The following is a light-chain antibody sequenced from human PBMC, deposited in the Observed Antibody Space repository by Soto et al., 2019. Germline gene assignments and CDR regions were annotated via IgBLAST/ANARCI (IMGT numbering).Light chain of an antibody. V-gene: IGLV2-14*01. Sequence: QSALTQPASVSGSPGQSITISCTGTSSDVGGYNYVSWYQQHPGKAPKLMIYDVSNRPSGVSNRFSGSKSGNTTSLTISGLQAEDEADYYCSSYTTSGSMVFGGGTKDTVL. CDR1: SSDVGGYNY. CDR2: DVS. CDR3: SSYTTSGSMV. J-gene: IGLJ2*01.